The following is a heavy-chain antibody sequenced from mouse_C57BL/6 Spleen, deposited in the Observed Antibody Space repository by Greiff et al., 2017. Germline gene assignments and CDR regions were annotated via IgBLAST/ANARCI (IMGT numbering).Heavy chain of an antibody. CDR3: ERGGIYYGNYVGYFDY. CDR2: INPSSGYT. Sequence: QVQLQQSGAELARPGASVKMSCKASGYTFTSYTMHWVKQRPGQGLEWIGYINPSSGYTKYNQKFKDKAPLPADKSSSTAYMQLSSLTSEDSAVYYCERGGIYYGNYVGYFDYWGQGTTLTVSS. D-gene: IGHD2-1*01. J-gene: IGHJ2*01. V-gene: IGHV1-4*01. CDR1: GYTFTSYT.